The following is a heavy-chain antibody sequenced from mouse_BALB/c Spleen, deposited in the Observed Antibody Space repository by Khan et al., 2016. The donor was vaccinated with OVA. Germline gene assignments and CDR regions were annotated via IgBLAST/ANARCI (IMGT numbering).Heavy chain of an antibody. V-gene: IGHV2-6-5*01. CDR1: GFSLTDYA. Sequence: QVQLKESGPGLVAPSQSLSITCTVSGFSLTDYAVRWIRQPPGKGLEWLGVIWGGGSKYYNSALKSRLSISKDNSKSQVFLKMNSLQTDDTAMYYSAKDPPYYAMDYWGQGTSVTVSS. CDR3: AKDPPYYAMDY. J-gene: IGHJ4*01. CDR2: IWGGGSK.